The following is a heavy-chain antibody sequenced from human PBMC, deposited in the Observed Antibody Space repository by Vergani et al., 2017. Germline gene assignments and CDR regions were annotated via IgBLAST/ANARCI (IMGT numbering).Heavy chain of an antibody. CDR2: IYYSGST. CDR1: GGSISSSSYY. V-gene: IGHV4-39*07. D-gene: IGHD2-2*01. Sequence: QLQLQESGPGLVKPSETLSLTCTVSGGSISSSSYYWGWIRQPPGKGLEWIGSIYYSGSTYYNPSLKSRVTISVDTSKNQFSLKLSSVNAADTAVYYCAVESCXSTSGYWSVLGYYYYYYYMDVWGKGTTVTVSS. CDR3: AVESCXSTSGYWSVLGYYYYYYYMDV. J-gene: IGHJ6*03.